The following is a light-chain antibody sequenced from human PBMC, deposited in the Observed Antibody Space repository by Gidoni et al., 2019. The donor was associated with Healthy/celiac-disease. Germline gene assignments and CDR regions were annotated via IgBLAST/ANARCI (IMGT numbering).Light chain of an antibody. J-gene: IGLJ2*01. CDR2: EDK. CDR3: QAWDSGTVI. CDR1: ELVRKT. V-gene: IGLV3-1*01. Sequence: SYELTQSPSVSVSPGQTASIPCSGDELVRKTASWYQQKAGQSPVLVMYEDKKRPSGIPERFSGSTSGNTATLTISETQAIDEADYYCQAWDSGTVIFGGGTKLTVL.